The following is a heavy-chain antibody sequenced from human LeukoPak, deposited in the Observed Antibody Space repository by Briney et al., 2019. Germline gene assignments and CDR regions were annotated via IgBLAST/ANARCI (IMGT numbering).Heavy chain of an antibody. CDR1: GGSISSSSYY. CDR2: IYYSGST. Sequence: PSETLSLTCTVSGGSISSSSYYWGWIRQPPGKGLEWIGSIYYSGSTYYNPSLKSRVTISVDTSKNQFSLKLSSVTAADTAVYYCARGLVAVAGTYYYYYGMDVWGQGTTVTVSS. J-gene: IGHJ6*02. V-gene: IGHV4-39*07. D-gene: IGHD6-19*01. CDR3: ARGLVAVAGTYYYYYGMDV.